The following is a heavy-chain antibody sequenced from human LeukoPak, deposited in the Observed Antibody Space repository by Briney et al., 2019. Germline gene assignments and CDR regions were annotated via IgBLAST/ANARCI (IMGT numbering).Heavy chain of an antibody. CDR3: ARHGVTEGCLGY. CDR1: GYSISSSGYH. Sequence: SETLSLTCAASGYSISSSGYHCGWIRQPPGKGLEWIGSMDHRVATYYNPSLKSRITTSVDTSKNQFSLKLNSVSAADTAVYYCARHGVTEGCLGYWGQGTLVTVSS. CDR2: MDHRVAT. J-gene: IGHJ4*02. V-gene: IGHV4-39*01. D-gene: IGHD2-21*02.